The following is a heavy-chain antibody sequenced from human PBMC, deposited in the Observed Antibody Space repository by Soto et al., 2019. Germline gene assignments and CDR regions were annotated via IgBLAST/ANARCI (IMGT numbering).Heavy chain of an antibody. CDR3: AKDRNYPRDYFHY. CDR1: GFTFISSA. J-gene: IGHJ4*02. D-gene: IGHD1-7*01. V-gene: IGHV3-23*01. Sequence: GVSLRLSCAASGFTFISSAISWGRQAPGKGLEWVSAVSANGQGIYYADSVRGRFTISRDNSKNTVFLHMDSLSAEDTAVYYCAKDRNYPRDYFHYWGQGALDTVSS. CDR2: VSANGQGI.